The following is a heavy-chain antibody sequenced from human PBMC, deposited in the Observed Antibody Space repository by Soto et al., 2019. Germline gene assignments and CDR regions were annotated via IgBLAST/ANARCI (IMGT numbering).Heavy chain of an antibody. CDR3: AREGDIVVVVAATGEDNWFDP. D-gene: IGHD2-15*01. CDR1: GGTFSSYT. CDR2: IIPILGIA. J-gene: IGHJ5*02. V-gene: IGHV1-69*04. Sequence: ASVKVSCKASGGTFSSYTISWVRQAPGQGLEWMGRIIPILGIANYAQKFQGRVTITADKSTSTAYMELSSLRSEDTAVYYCAREGDIVVVVAATGEDNWFDPWGQGTLVTVSS.